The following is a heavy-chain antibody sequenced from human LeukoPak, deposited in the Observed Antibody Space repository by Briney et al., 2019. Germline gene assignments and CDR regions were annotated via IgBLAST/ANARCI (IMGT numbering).Heavy chain of an antibody. CDR1: GFLFSNAW. CDR2: IKQDGSEK. V-gene: IGHV3-7*05. J-gene: IGHJ5*02. Sequence: GESLRLSCATSGFLFSNAWMMWVRQAPGKGLEWVGNIKQDGSEKRYADSVRGRSTISRDNAQTSLYLQMNSLRAEDTAVYYCARASDPWLQLTWGQGTLVTVSS. D-gene: IGHD5-24*01. CDR3: ARASDPWLQLT.